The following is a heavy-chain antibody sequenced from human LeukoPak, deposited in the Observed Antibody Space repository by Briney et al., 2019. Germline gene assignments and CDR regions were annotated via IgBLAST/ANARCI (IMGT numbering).Heavy chain of an antibody. D-gene: IGHD2-15*01. V-gene: IGHV1-2*02. CDR1: GYTFTGYY. CDR3: ARSPYGGFRGRWFDP. J-gene: IGHJ5*02. Sequence: ASVKVSCKASGYTFTGYYMHWVRQAPGQGLEWMGWINPNSGGTNYAQKFQGRVTMTRDTSISTAYMELSRLRSDDTAVYYCARSPYGGFRGRWFDPWGQGTLVTVSS. CDR2: INPNSGGT.